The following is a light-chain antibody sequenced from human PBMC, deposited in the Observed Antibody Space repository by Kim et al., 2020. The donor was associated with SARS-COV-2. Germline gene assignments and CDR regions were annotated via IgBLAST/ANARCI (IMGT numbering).Light chain of an antibody. CDR2: VNSDGSH. Sequence: SVNLTCTLGSGRGHYAVAWHQQRAEKGPRYLMKVNSDGSHNKGDGIPDRFSGSASGAERYLTISSLQSEDEADYYCQTWGPGIRVFGGGTKLTVL. CDR1: SGRGHYA. J-gene: IGLJ3*02. V-gene: IGLV4-69*01. CDR3: QTWGPGIRV.